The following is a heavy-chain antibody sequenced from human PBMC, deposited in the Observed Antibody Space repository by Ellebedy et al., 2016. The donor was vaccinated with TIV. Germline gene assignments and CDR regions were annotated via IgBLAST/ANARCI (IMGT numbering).Heavy chain of an antibody. CDR3: ARDGWAAPDTGDY. Sequence: ASVKVSCKASGGTFSSYAVNWVRQAPGQGLDWMGWISGYNGNTKYVQKLQGRVSMTTDTSTTTAYMELRSLRSDDTAVYYCARDGWAAPDTGDYWGQGTLVTVSS. D-gene: IGHD6-13*01. V-gene: IGHV1-18*01. CDR1: GGTFSSYA. CDR2: ISGYNGNT. J-gene: IGHJ4*02.